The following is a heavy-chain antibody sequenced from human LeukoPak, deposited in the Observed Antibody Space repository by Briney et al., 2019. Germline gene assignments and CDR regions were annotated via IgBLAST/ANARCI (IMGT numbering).Heavy chain of an antibody. J-gene: IGHJ4*02. CDR3: ARGVVIAPQTFDY. Sequence: PSETLSLTCTVSGGSISPYYWSWIRQPPGKGLEWIGYIYYSGSTNYNPSLKSRVTISVDTSKNQFSLKLSSVTAADTAVYYCARGVVIAPQTFDYWGQGTLVTVSS. V-gene: IGHV4-59*01. D-gene: IGHD2-21*01. CDR2: IYYSGST. CDR1: GGSISPYY.